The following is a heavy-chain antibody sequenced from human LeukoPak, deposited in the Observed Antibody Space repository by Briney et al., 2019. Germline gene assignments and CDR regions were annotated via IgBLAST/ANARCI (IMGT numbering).Heavy chain of an antibody. CDR2: ISGSGGST. Sequence: GGSLRLSCAASGFTFSSCAMSWVRQAPGRGLEWVSAISGSGGSTYYADSVKGRFTISRDNSKNTLYLQMNGLRAEDTAIYYCAKDRYDSCKYYFDDWGQGTLVTVSS. J-gene: IGHJ4*02. V-gene: IGHV3-23*01. CDR1: GFTFSSCA. D-gene: IGHD3-22*01. CDR3: AKDRYDSCKYYFDD.